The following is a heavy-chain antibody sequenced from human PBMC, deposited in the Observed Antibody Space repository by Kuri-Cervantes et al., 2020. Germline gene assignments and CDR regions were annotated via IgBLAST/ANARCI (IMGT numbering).Heavy chain of an antibody. Sequence: GGSLRLSCAASGFTFSSYAMHWVRQAPGKGLEWVAVISYDGSNKYYADSVKGRFTISRGNAKNSLYLQMNSLRPEDTAVYYCASVSVIYWYFDLWGRGTLVTVSS. CDR1: GFTFSSYA. D-gene: IGHD2-21*01. CDR2: ISYDGSNK. V-gene: IGHV3-30-3*01. J-gene: IGHJ2*01. CDR3: ASVSVIYWYFDL.